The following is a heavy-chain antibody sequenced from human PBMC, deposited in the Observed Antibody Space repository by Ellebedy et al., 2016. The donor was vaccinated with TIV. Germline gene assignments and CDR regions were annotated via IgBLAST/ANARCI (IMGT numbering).Heavy chain of an antibody. Sequence: PGGSLRLSCVASGFSFSTHWMTWVRQAPGKGLEWVANIKHDGGEKLFVDSVKGRFNISRDNAKNSLFLQMNNLRAEDTAMYYCARQLRENSPYRGMDVWGQGTTVIVSS. CDR3: ARQLRENSPYRGMDV. D-gene: IGHD3-16*01. CDR1: GFSFSTHW. J-gene: IGHJ6*02. CDR2: IKHDGGEK. V-gene: IGHV3-7*03.